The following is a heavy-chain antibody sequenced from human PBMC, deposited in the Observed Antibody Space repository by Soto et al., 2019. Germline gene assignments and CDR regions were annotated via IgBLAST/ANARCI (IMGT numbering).Heavy chain of an antibody. CDR2: IYYSGST. J-gene: IGHJ6*02. CDR3: ARGGSFGHYGVDV. Sequence: SETLSLTCTVSGGSISSGGYYWSWIRHPPGKGLEWIGYIYYSGSTYYNPSLKSRVTISVDRSKNQFSLKLSSVTAADTAVYYCARGGSFGHYGVDVWGQGTTVTVSS. V-gene: IGHV4-30-4*01. CDR1: GGSISSGGYY. D-gene: IGHD2-15*01.